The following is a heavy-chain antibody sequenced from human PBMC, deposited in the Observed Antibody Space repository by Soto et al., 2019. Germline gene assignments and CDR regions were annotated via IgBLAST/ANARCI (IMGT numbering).Heavy chain of an antibody. CDR2: IKQDGSEK. CDR1: GFTFSSYW. D-gene: IGHD2-15*01. V-gene: IGHV3-7*01. CDR3: ARDIVVVVAAVYYFDY. J-gene: IGHJ4*02. Sequence: VQLVESGGGLVQPGGSLRLSCAASGFTFSSYWMSWVRQAPGKGLEWVANIKQDGSEKYYVDSVKGRFTISRDNAKNSLYLQMNSLRAEDTAVYYCARDIVVVVAAVYYFDYWGQGTLVTVSS.